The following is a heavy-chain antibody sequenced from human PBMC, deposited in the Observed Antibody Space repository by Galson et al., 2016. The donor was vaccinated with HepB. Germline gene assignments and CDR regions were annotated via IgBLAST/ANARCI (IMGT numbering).Heavy chain of an antibody. CDR2: INPSGGST. J-gene: IGHJ5*02. CDR3: ARDSSYSSGWFDP. Sequence: SVKVSCKASGYTFTSYYMHWVRQAPGRGLEWMGIINPSGGSTSYAQKFQGRVTMTRDTSTSTAYMELSSLRSEDTAVYYCARDSSYSSGWFDPGVREPWSPSPQ. V-gene: IGHV1-46*01. D-gene: IGHD6-19*01. CDR1: GYTFTSYY.